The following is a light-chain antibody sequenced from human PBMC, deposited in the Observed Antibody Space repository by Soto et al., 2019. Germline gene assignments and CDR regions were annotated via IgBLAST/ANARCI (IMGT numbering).Light chain of an antibody. CDR2: DAS. J-gene: IGKJ2*03. V-gene: IGKV1-33*01. CDR3: QQYDGFPYS. CDR1: QDITNY. Sequence: IQMTQSPLFLSASVGDRVTITCQASQDITNYLNWYQQKPGKAPKLLIYDASMLERGVPSRFTGSGSGTHFTLTISSLQPEDIATSYCQQYDGFPYSFGQGTKLEIK.